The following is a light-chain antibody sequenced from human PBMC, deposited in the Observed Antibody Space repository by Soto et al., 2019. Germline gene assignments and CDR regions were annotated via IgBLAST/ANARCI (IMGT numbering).Light chain of an antibody. CDR2: GAS. CDR1: QSVSSSY. V-gene: IGKV3-20*01. Sequence: IVLIQSPATLSVSPGERATLSCRASQSVSSSYLAWYQQKPGQAPRLLIYGASSRATGIPDRFSGSGSGTDFTLTISRLEPEDFAVYYCQQYGSSPWTFGQGTKVDIK. CDR3: QQYGSSPWT. J-gene: IGKJ1*01.